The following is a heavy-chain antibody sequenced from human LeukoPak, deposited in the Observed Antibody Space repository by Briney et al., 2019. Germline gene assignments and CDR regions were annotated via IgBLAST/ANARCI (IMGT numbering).Heavy chain of an antibody. Sequence: PSETLSLTCTVSGYSISSGYYWGWIRQPPGKGLEWIGSIYHSGSTYYNPSLKSRVTISVDTSKNQFSLKLYSVTAADTAVYYCARVNQAVADHFDYWGQGTLVTVSS. D-gene: IGHD6-19*01. J-gene: IGHJ4*02. V-gene: IGHV4-38-2*02. CDR2: IYHSGST. CDR1: GYSISSGYY. CDR3: ARVNQAVADHFDY.